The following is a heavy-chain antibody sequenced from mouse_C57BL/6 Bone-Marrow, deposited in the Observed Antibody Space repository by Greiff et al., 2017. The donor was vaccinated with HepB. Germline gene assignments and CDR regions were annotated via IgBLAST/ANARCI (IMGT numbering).Heavy chain of an antibody. CDR2: IYPGGGYT. Sequence: VKLQQSGAELVRPGTSVKMSCKASGYTFTNYWIGWAKQRPGHGLEWIGDIYPGGGYTNYNEKFKGKATLTADKSSSTAYMQFSSLTSEDSAIYYCAREDYYYGSSNWYFDVWGTGTTVTVSS. V-gene: IGHV1-63*01. CDR1: GYTFTNYW. J-gene: IGHJ1*03. CDR3: AREDYYYGSSNWYFDV. D-gene: IGHD1-1*01.